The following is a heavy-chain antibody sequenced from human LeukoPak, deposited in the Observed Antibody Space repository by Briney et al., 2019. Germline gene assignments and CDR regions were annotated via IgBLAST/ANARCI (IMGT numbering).Heavy chain of an antibody. CDR2: IYYSGST. CDR3: ARQSALFDY. V-gene: IGHV4-59*08. J-gene: IGHJ4*02. Sequence: NSSETLSLTCTVSGGSISSYYWSWIRQPPGKGLEWIGYIYYSGSTNYNPSLKSRVTISVDTSKNQFSLKLSSVTAADTAVYYCARQSALFDYWGQGTLVTVSS. CDR1: GGSISSYY.